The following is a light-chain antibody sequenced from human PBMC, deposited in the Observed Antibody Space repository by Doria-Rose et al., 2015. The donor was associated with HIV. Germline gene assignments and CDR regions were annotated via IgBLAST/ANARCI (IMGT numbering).Light chain of an antibody. CDR1: QSFSSTY. Sequence: EIVLTQTPGTLSLSPGERATLSCRASQSFSSTYLAWYQQKPGQAPSLLIYGGSTRATGIPDRFSASGSGTDFTLTINRPEPEDFALYYCHQYGTSWAFGQGTKVEI. CDR3: HQYGTSWA. CDR2: GGS. J-gene: IGKJ1*01. V-gene: IGKV3-20*01.